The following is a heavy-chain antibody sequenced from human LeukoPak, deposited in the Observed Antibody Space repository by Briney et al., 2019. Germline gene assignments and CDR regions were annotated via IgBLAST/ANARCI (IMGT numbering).Heavy chain of an antibody. CDR3: ARDLFRYSGSLGDAFAI. CDR2: IIPIFGTA. J-gene: IGHJ3*02. V-gene: IGHV1-69*13. CDR1: GGTFSSYA. Sequence: SVKVSCKASGGTFSSYAISWVRQAPGQGLEWMGGIIPIFGTANYAQKFQGRVTITADESTSTAYMELSSLRSEDTAVYYCARDLFRYSGSLGDAFAIWGQGTMVTVSS. D-gene: IGHD1-26*01.